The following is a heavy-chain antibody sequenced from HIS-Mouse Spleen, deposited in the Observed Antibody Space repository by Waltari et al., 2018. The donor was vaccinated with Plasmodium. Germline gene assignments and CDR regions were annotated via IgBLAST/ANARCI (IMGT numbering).Heavy chain of an antibody. D-gene: IGHD6-13*01. J-gene: IGHJ1*01. Sequence: EVQLLESGGGLVQPGGSLRLSCAASGFTFSSYAMSWVRQAPGKGLEWVSGISGSGDSTYYADSVKGRFTISRDNSKNTLYLQMNSLRAEDTAVYYCAKYSSSWYAEYFQHWGQGTLVTVSS. V-gene: IGHV3-23*01. CDR1: GFTFSSYA. CDR3: AKYSSSWYAEYFQH. CDR2: ISGSGDST.